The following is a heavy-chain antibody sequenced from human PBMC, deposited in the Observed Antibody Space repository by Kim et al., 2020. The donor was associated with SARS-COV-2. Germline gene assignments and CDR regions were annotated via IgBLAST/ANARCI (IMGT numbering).Heavy chain of an antibody. CDR1: GGSISSYY. D-gene: IGHD5-12*01. CDR3: ARANVDIVAMGA. J-gene: IGHJ5*02. Sequence: SETLSLTCTVSGGSISSYYWSWIRQPPGKGLEWIGYIYYSGSTNYNPSLKSRVTISVDTSKNQFSLKLSSVTAADTAVYYCARANVDIVAMGAWGQGTL. CDR2: IYYSGST. V-gene: IGHV4-59*01.